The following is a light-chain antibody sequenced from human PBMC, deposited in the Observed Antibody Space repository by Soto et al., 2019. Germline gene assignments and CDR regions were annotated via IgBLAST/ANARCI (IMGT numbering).Light chain of an antibody. J-gene: IGKJ4*01. V-gene: IGKV3-11*01. CDR2: DAS. CDR1: QSVSSY. CDR3: QQRSNWPGLT. Sequence: ENVLTQTPATRSLYPGERATRSCRASQSVSSYLAWYQQKPGQAPRLLIYDASNRATGIPARFSGSGSGTDFTLTIISLEPEDFAVYYCQQRSNWPGLTFGGGTKVDIK.